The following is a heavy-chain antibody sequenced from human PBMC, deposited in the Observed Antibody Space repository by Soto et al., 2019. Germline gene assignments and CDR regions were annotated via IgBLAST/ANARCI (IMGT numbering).Heavy chain of an antibody. Sequence: GSLRLSCVASGFSLANYPINWVRQTPGKGLEWISYSSPRGDTIYYADSVEGRFTISRDNARNSLSLHMSSLRDEGSALYYCAKGPHTNVGWPYYFESWGQGVPVTVYS. CDR1: GFSLANYP. CDR2: SSPRGDTI. V-gene: IGHV3-48*02. J-gene: IGHJ4*02. CDR3: AKGPHTNVGWPYYFES. D-gene: IGHD6-19*01.